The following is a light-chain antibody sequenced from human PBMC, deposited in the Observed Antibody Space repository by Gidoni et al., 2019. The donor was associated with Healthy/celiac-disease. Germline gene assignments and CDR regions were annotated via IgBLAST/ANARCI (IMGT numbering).Light chain of an antibody. V-gene: IGKV3-11*01. CDR1: QSVSSY. J-gene: IGKJ4*01. CDR3: QQRSNSRT. Sequence: EIALTQSPATLSLSPGERATLSCRASQSVSSYLTWYQQKPGQAPRLLIYDASNRATGIPARFSGSGSGTDFTLTISSLEPEDFAVYYCQQRSNSRTFGGGTKVEIK. CDR2: DAS.